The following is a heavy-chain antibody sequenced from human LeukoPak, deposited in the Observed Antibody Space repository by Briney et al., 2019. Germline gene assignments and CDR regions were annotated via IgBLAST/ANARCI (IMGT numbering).Heavy chain of an antibody. D-gene: IGHD3-10*01. CDR1: VGTFCTYA. J-gene: IGHJ4*02. CDR2: FIPIFGAA. CDR3: ARFQRVTYPLKYYFDN. Sequence: APLKVSSKASVGTFCTYAISWVRDAPGQGREWVGGFIPIFGAANSAQKFQGRVTITADESTSTAYMERSRLRSEGTALSYCARFQRVTYPLKYYFDNWGQGTLVTVSS. V-gene: IGHV1-69*13.